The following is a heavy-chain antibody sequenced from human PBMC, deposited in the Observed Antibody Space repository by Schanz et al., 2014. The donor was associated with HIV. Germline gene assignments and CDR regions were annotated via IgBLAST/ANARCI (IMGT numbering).Heavy chain of an antibody. CDR2: IKSKSHGGTT. D-gene: IGHD1-26*01. J-gene: IGHJ4*02. V-gene: IGHV3-15*01. Sequence: EVQLVESGGGFVKPGGSLTLSCAASGFTFNDAWMTWVRQAPGKGLEWVGRIKSKSHGGTTDFAAPVKGRFTIFRDDSKNTLSLQMNSLQIDDTGVYYCSAARWVGTYSTAVLDYWGQGTLVTVSS. CDR1: GFTFNDAW. CDR3: SAARWVGTYSTAVLDY.